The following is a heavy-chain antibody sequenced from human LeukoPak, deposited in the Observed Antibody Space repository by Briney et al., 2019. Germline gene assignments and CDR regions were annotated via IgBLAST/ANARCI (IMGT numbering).Heavy chain of an antibody. J-gene: IGHJ3*02. CDR2: IYHSGST. CDR3: ARHGRNLGSWSDDAFDI. Sequence: SQTLSLTCTVSGGSISSGGYYWSWIRQPPGKGLEWIGYIYHSGSTYYNPSLKSRVTISVDTSKNQFSLKLSSVTAADAAVYYCARHGRNLGSWSDDAFDIWGQGTMVTVSS. V-gene: IGHV4-30-2*01. CDR1: GGSISSGGYY. D-gene: IGHD6-13*01.